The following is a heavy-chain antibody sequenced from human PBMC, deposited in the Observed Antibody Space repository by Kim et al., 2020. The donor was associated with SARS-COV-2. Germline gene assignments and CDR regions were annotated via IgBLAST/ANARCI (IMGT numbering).Heavy chain of an antibody. J-gene: IGHJ4*02. D-gene: IGHD3-9*01. Sequence: YAATVIGRFTISRDDSKNTQYLQMNSLKTEDTAVYYCTTELRYFDWLSFYWGQGTLVTVAS. CDR3: TTELRYFDWLSFY. V-gene: IGHV3-15*01.